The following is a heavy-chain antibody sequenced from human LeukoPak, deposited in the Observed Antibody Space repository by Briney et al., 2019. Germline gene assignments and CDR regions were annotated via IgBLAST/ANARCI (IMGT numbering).Heavy chain of an antibody. Sequence: SETLSLTCTVSGGSISSSSYYWGWIRQPPGKGLEWIGSIYYSGSTYYNPSLKSRVTISVDRSKNQFSLKLSSVTAADTAVYYCARVWLDAFDIWGQGTMVTVSS. CDR1: GGSISSSSYY. V-gene: IGHV4-39*07. CDR3: ARVWLDAFDI. D-gene: IGHD2-21*01. J-gene: IGHJ3*02. CDR2: IYYSGST.